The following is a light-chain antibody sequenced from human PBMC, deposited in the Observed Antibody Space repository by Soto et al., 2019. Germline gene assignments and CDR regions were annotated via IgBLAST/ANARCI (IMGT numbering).Light chain of an antibody. CDR2: EVV. CDR3: TSYAGSNYV. Sequence: QSALTQPPSASGSPGQSVTISCTGTKNDIGVYDFVSWYQHHPGKAPRLIIYEVVQRPSGVPDRFSGSKSGNTASLTVSGLQAADEADYYCTSYAGSNYVFGTGTKVTVL. J-gene: IGLJ1*01. CDR1: KNDIGVYDF. V-gene: IGLV2-8*01.